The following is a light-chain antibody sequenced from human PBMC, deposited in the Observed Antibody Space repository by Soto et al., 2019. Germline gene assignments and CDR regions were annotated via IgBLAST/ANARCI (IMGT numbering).Light chain of an antibody. J-gene: IGKJ2*01. V-gene: IGKV1-39*01. CDR2: AAS. Sequence: DVQMTQSPSSLSASVGGSLTITCAASQSISSYLNWYQKKPGKAPKLLIYAASSLQSGVPSKFSGSGSGTEFTLTISSLQPDDFATYYCQQYNGYSHSFGQGTKVDIK. CDR3: QQYNGYSHS. CDR1: QSISSY.